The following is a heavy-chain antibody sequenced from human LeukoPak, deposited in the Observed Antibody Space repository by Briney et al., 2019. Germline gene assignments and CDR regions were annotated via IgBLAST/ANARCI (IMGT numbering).Heavy chain of an antibody. V-gene: IGHV3-15*01. CDR1: GFTFTTYW. D-gene: IGHD6-25*01. J-gene: IGHJ4*02. Sequence: GGSLRLSCAASGFTFTTYWMSWVRQAPGKGLEWVGRIKSKIDGGTIDYGAPVKGRFTISRDDSRNTLYLQMNSLKIEDTAVYYCTTRRQDGCWGQGTLVTVS. CDR3: TTRRQDGC. CDR2: IKSKIDGGTI.